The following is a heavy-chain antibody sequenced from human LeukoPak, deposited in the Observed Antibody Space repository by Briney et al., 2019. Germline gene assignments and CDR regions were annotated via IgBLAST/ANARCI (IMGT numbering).Heavy chain of an antibody. CDR2: INQGGSEK. CDR3: ARDFGTTGYDLYDY. Sequence: GGSLRLSCAASGFTFNSYWMSWVRQAPGKGLEWVANINQGGSEKHYVDSVRGRFTISRDNAKNSLYLQMNSLRDEDTSIYYCARDFGTTGYDLYDYWGQGTPVTVSS. CDR1: GFTFNSYW. V-gene: IGHV3-7*01. J-gene: IGHJ4*02. D-gene: IGHD3-9*01.